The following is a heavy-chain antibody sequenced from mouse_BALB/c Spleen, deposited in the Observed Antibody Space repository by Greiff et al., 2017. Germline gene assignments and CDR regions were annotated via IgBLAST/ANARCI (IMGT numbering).Heavy chain of an antibody. CDR2: ISYSGST. V-gene: IGHV3-2*02. Sequence: EVKLMESGPGLVKPSQSLSLTCTVTGYSITSDYAWNWIRQFPGNKLEWMGYISYSGSTSYNPSLKSRISITRDTSKNQFFLQLNSVTTEDTATYYCARRPGNYYFDYWGQGTTLTVSS. D-gene: IGHD2-1*01. CDR1: GYSITSDYA. CDR3: ARRPGNYYFDY. J-gene: IGHJ2*01.